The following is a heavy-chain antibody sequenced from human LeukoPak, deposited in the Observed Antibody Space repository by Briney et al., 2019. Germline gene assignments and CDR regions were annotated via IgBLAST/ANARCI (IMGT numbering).Heavy chain of an antibody. D-gene: IGHD2-15*01. V-gene: IGHV1-2*06. Sequence: ASVKVSCKASGDTFTGYYMHWGRQAPGQGLEWMGRINPNSGGTNFAQKFQGRVNMTRDTSISTAYMELSRLRSDDTAVYYCASICSGGSCYTRNFDYWGQGTLVTVSS. CDR3: ASICSGGSCYTRNFDY. J-gene: IGHJ4*02. CDR1: GDTFTGYY. CDR2: INPNSGGT.